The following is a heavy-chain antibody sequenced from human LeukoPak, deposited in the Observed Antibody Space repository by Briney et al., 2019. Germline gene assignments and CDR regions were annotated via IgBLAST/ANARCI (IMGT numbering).Heavy chain of an antibody. J-gene: IGHJ4*02. CDR3: TRDPIMGVPDYFDY. D-gene: IGHD1-26*01. CDR2: ISSSGSTI. V-gene: IGHV3-48*03. CDR1: GFTLSSYE. Sequence: GGSLRLSCATSGFTLSSYEMNWVRQAPGKGLEWVSYISSSGSTIYYADSVRGRFTISRDNSRNTLYLQLNSLRAEDTAVYYCTRDPIMGVPDYFDYWGQGTLVAVSS.